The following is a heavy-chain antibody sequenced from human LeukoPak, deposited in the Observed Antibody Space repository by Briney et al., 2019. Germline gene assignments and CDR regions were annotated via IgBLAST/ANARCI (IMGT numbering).Heavy chain of an antibody. J-gene: IGHJ4*02. D-gene: IGHD2-2*01. CDR2: CHTSGST. CDR1: GDSIRNYY. Sequence: PSETLSLTCSVSGDSIRNYYWSWIRQPAGKGQEWIGRCHTSGSTNYNPSLKTRVTMSVDTSKNQFSLRLSSVTAADTAVYYCAREGTYCSRTSCYDSFLDYWGQGTLVTVSS. V-gene: IGHV4-4*07. CDR3: AREGTYCSRTSCYDSFLDY.